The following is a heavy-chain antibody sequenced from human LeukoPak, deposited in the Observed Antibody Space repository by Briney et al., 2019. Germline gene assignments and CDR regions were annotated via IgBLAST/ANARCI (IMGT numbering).Heavy chain of an antibody. Sequence: SETLSLTCTVFGASMSSYYWTWIRQPPGKGLEWIGYIYSSGSTNSNPSLKSRVTISVDTSKNQFSLNLSSVTAADTAVYYCARGGEAGLADWGQGTLVTVSS. J-gene: IGHJ1*01. CDR2: IYSSGST. CDR3: ARGGEAGLAD. CDR1: GASMSSYY. D-gene: IGHD4-17*01. V-gene: IGHV4-59*01.